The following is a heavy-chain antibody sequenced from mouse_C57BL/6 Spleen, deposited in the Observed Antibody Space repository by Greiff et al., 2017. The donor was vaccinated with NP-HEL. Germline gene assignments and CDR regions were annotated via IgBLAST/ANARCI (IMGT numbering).Heavy chain of an antibody. CDR1: GYTFTDYY. Sequence: VQLQQSGAELVRPGASVKLSCKASGYTFTDYYITWVKQRPGQGLEWIARIYPGSGNTYYNEKFKGKATLTAETSSSTAYMQLSSLTSEASAVYFCAREDYYGPLRVWGTGTTDTVSS. J-gene: IGHJ1*03. CDR3: AREDYYGPLRV. CDR2: IYPGSGNT. V-gene: IGHV1-76*01. D-gene: IGHD1-1*01.